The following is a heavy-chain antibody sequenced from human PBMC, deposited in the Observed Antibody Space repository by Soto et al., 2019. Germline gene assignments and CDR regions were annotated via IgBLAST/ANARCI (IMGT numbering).Heavy chain of an antibody. CDR2: IYPVDSET. CDR3: ARGHGYGDYLRYYYGMDV. V-gene: IGHV5-51*01. CDR1: VNIFGNSW. Sequence: GESLKISCKGSVNIFGNSWIAWVRQMPGKGLEWMGIIYPVDSETRYSPSFQGHVTISADKSISTAYLQWSSLKAADTAVYYCARGHGYGDYLRYYYGMDVWGQGTTVTVSS. D-gene: IGHD4-17*01. J-gene: IGHJ6*02.